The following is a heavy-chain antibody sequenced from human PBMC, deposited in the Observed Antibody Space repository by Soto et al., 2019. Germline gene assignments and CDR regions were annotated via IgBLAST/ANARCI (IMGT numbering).Heavy chain of an antibody. J-gene: IGHJ6*02. D-gene: IGHD5-12*01. CDR1: GYSFTSYW. V-gene: IGHV5-10-1*01. CDR3: ARQGGGSGYDYYYYGMDV. Sequence: GESLKISCKGSGYSFTSYWISWVRQMPGKGLEWMGRIDPSDSYTNYSPSFQGHVTISADKSISTAYLQWSSLKASDTAMYYCARQGGGSGYDYYYYGMDVWGQGTTVTVSS. CDR2: IDPSDSYT.